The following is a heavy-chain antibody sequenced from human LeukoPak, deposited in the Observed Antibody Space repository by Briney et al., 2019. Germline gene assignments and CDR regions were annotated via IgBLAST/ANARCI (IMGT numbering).Heavy chain of an antibody. Sequence: GRSLRLSCAASGFTFSSYGMHWVRQAPGKGLEWVAVIWYDGSNKYYADSVKGRFTISRDNSKNTPYLQMNSLRAEDTAVYYCASGAKYSSSWTLVYWGQGTLVTVSS. V-gene: IGHV3-33*01. CDR2: IWYDGSNK. CDR3: ASGAKYSSSWTLVY. D-gene: IGHD6-13*01. CDR1: GFTFSSYG. J-gene: IGHJ4*02.